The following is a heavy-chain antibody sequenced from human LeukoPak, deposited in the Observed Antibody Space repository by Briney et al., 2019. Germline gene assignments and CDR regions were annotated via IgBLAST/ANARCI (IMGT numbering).Heavy chain of an antibody. CDR2: SNPNSGGT. J-gene: IGHJ4*02. V-gene: IGHV1-2*02. D-gene: IGHD3-22*01. CDR1: GYTFTGYY. CDR3: ARDPAPNYYDSSGYYYFDY. Sequence: ASVKVSCKASGYTFTGYYMHWVRQAPGQGLEWMGWSNPNSGGTNYAQKFQGRVTMTRDTSISTAYMELSRLRSDDTAVYYCARDPAPNYYDSSGYYYFDYWGQGTLVTVSS.